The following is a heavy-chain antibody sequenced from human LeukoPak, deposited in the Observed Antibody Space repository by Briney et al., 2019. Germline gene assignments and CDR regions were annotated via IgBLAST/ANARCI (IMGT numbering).Heavy chain of an antibody. CDR1: GYTFFSSD. CDR2: ISTSNGDT. J-gene: IGHJ5*02. Sequence: ASVKVSCKASGYTFFSSDITWVRQAPGQGLEWIGRISTSNGDTNYAAKLQGRLTMTTDTSTSTVYMELGSLTFDDTAVYFCARDPYHRLGPPLDLWGQGTLVTVSS. D-gene: IGHD1-14*01. CDR3: ARDPYHRLGPPLDL. V-gene: IGHV1-18*01.